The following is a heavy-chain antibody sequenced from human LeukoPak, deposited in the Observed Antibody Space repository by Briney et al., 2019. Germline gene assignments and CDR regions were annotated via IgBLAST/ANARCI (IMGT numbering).Heavy chain of an antibody. J-gene: IGHJ4*02. V-gene: IGHV1-2*02. Sequence: ASVKVSCEASGYTFTGYYMHWVRQAPGQGLEWMGWINPNSGRTNHAQKFQGRVTMTGDTSISTAYMELTRLTSDDTAVYYCARGTYYDSSAYSGVRLFDYWGQGTLVTVSS. CDR2: INPNSGRT. D-gene: IGHD3-22*01. CDR3: ARGTYYDSSAYSGVRLFDY. CDR1: GYTFTGYY.